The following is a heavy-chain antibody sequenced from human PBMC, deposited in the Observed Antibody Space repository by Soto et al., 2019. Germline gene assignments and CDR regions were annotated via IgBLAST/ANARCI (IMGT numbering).Heavy chain of an antibody. CDR3: AKKGRGSITRHCSDGGCGRPMAM. D-gene: IGHD2-15*01. Sequence: EVQLLESGGGLVQPGGSLRLSCAASGFTFSYYAMSWVRQAPGKGLEWVSPVNGGGDSTNNAGFVKGRFTISRDNTENPLYPEMNTLRAGDRTVSYCAKKGRGSITRHCSDGGCGRPMAMGGQGPMVP. CDR1: GFTFSYYA. CDR2: VNGGGDST. J-gene: IGHJ1*01. V-gene: IGHV3-23*01.